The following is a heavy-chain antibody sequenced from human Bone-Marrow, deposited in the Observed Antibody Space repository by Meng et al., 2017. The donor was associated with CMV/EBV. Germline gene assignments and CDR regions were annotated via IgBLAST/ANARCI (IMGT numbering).Heavy chain of an antibody. J-gene: IGHJ6*02. D-gene: IGHD1-26*01. Sequence: GGPLRLSCAASGFTFSSYDMHWVRQATGKGLEWVSAIGTAGDTYYPGSVKGRFTISRENAKNSLYLQMNSLRAGDTAVYYCARDLREARYYYGMDVWGQGTTVTVSS. CDR2: IGTAGDT. V-gene: IGHV3-13*01. CDR3: ARDLREARYYYGMDV. CDR1: GFTFSSYD.